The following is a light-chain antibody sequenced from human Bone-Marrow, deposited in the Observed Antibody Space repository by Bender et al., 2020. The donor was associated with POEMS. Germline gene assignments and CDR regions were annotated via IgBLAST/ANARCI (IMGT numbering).Light chain of an antibody. Sequence: SYVLTQPPSVSVAPGQTARITCGGNNIGSKSVHWYQQKPGQAPVLVVYDDSDRPSGIPERFSGSNSGNTATLTISRVGAGDEADYYCQVWDGSSDSVIFGGGTKLTVL. J-gene: IGLJ2*01. CDR2: DDS. V-gene: IGLV3-21*02. CDR3: QVWDGSSDSVI. CDR1: NIGSKS.